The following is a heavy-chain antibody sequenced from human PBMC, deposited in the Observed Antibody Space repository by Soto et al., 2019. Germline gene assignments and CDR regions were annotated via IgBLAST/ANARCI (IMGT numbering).Heavy chain of an antibody. Sequence: SVKVSCKASGGTFSSYAISWVRQAPGQGLEWMGGIIPIFGTANYAQKFQGRVTITADESTSTAYMELSSLRSEDTVVYYCARGLYYYDSSRYYCDYWGQGTLVTVSS. CDR1: GGTFSSYA. V-gene: IGHV1-69*13. CDR2: IIPIFGTA. J-gene: IGHJ4*02. D-gene: IGHD3-22*01. CDR3: ARGLYYYDSSRYYCDY.